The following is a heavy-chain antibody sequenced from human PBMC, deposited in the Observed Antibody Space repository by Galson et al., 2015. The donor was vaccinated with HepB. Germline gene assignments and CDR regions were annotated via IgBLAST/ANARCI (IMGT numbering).Heavy chain of an antibody. D-gene: IGHD3-22*01. J-gene: IGHJ4*02. CDR2: IKRDGSDK. V-gene: IGHV3-7*01. CDR3: ARQGQVITTTYSDY. Sequence: SLRLSCAASGFIFSDYWMSWVRQAPGKGLEWVANIKRDGSDKNYVDSVKGRFTISRDNAKKSLYLQMNSLRAEDTAVYHCARQGQVITTTYSDYWGQGSLVPVSS. CDR1: GFIFSDYW.